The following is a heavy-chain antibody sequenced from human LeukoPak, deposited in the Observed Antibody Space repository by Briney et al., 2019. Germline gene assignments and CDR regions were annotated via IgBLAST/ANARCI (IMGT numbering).Heavy chain of an antibody. J-gene: IGHJ4*02. Sequence: GGSLRLSCEASGFTFSSHWMHWVRQAPGKGLVWVSRISGDGSSTTYADFVKGRFTISRDNAKNTLYLQMNGLGAEDTAVYYCARRHLPVESNDRDDYWGQGTLVTVSS. CDR2: ISGDGSST. D-gene: IGHD6-19*01. CDR3: ARRHLPVESNDRDDY. V-gene: IGHV3-74*01. CDR1: GFTFSSHW.